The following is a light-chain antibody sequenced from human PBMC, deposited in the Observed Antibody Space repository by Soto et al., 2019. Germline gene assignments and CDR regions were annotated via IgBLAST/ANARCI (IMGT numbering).Light chain of an antibody. CDR3: QQYATSARLT. CDR1: QSVSSY. CDR2: GAS. V-gene: IGKV3-20*01. Sequence: EIVLTQSPATLSLSPGERATLSCRASQSVSSYLAWYQQKPGQAPRLLIYGASTRATGIPARFSGSGSGTDFTLTINRLEPEDFAVYYCQQYATSARLTFGPGTKVDI. J-gene: IGKJ3*01.